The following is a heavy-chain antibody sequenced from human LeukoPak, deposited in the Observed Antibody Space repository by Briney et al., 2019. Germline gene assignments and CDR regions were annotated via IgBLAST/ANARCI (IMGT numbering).Heavy chain of an antibody. Sequence: QPGGSLRLSCAASGFTFSSFAMSWVRQAPGKGLEWVSAISGSGGNTYNADSVKGRFTISRDNSKNTLYLQMNSLRVEDTAVYYCAKGGRCSGGSCYYLHDYWGQGTPVTVSS. CDR2: ISGSGGNT. CDR1: GFTFSSFA. V-gene: IGHV3-23*01. CDR3: AKGGRCSGGSCYYLHDY. J-gene: IGHJ4*02. D-gene: IGHD2-15*01.